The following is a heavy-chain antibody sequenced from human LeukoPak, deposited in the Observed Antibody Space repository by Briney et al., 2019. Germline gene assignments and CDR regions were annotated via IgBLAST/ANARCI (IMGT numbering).Heavy chain of an antibody. Sequence: PSETLSLTCTVSGGSISSSSYYWGWIRQPPGKGLEWIGSIYYSGSTYYNPSLKSRVTISVDTSKNQFSLKLSSVTAADTAVYYCARDNTGGEYSSSSDYWGQGTLVTVSS. CDR2: IYYSGST. V-gene: IGHV4-39*02. CDR1: GGSISSSSYY. CDR3: ARDNTGGEYSSSSDY. D-gene: IGHD6-6*01. J-gene: IGHJ4*02.